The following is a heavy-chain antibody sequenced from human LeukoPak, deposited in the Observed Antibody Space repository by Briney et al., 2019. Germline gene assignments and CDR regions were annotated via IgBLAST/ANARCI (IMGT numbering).Heavy chain of an antibody. Sequence: ASVKVSCKASGYTFASYYMHWVRQAPGQGLEWMGIINPSGGSTSYAQKFQGRVTMTRDTSTSTVYMELSSLRSEDTAVYYCARDVAGYSSGWYFDYWGQGTLVTVSS. J-gene: IGHJ4*02. D-gene: IGHD6-19*01. V-gene: IGHV1-46*01. CDR3: ARDVAGYSSGWYFDY. CDR2: INPSGGST. CDR1: GYTFASYY.